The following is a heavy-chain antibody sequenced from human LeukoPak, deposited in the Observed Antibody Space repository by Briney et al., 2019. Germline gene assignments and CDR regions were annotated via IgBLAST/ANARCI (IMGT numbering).Heavy chain of an antibody. Sequence: PGGSLRLSCAASGFTFSSYGMHWVRQAPGKGLEWVAVISYDGSNKYYADSVKGRFTTSRDNAKNSLYLQMNSLRAEDTALYYCARVYYYDSSGYYYYYYYYMDVWGKGTTVTVSS. J-gene: IGHJ6*03. D-gene: IGHD3-22*01. CDR1: GFTFSSYG. CDR2: ISYDGSNK. CDR3: ARVYYYDSSGYYYYYYYYMDV. V-gene: IGHV3-30*03.